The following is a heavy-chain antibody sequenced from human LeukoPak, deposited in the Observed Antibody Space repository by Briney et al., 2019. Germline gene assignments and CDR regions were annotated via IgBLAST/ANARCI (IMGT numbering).Heavy chain of an antibody. D-gene: IGHD2-2*03. CDR1: GFTFDNYG. Sequence: GGSLRLSCAASGFTFDNYGIGWVRQAPGKGLEWVSRISGSGGRTTYADSVKGRFTISRDNSKNTLFLQLNSLGVEDTATYYCAIPACSGSGYCSTSDPFHTWGQGTMVTVSS. CDR3: AIPACSGSGYCSTSDPFHT. CDR2: ISGSGGRT. V-gene: IGHV3-23*01. J-gene: IGHJ3*02.